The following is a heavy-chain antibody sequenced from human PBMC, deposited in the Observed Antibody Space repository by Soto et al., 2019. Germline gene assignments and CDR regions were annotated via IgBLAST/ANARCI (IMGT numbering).Heavy chain of an antibody. D-gene: IGHD6-19*01. CDR3: ARTYTSGNY. CDR2: ISTSSSIK. V-gene: IGHV3-48*01. CDR1: GFTFSSYS. J-gene: IGHJ4*02. Sequence: GGSLRLSCVASGFTFSSYSMNWVRQAPGKGLEWVSYISTSSSIKYYAESVKGRFTISRDNAKNSLYLHMNSLRVEDTAVYYCARTYTSGNYWGQGTLVTXSS.